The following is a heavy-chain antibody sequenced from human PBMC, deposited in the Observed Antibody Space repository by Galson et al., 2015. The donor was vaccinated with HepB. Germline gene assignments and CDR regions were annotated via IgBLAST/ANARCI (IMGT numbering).Heavy chain of an antibody. Sequence: SVKVSCKASGYTFTGYYMHWVRQAPGQGLEWMGWINPNSGGTNYAQKFQGWVTMTRDTSISTAYMELSRLRSDDTAVYYCARADGVRGVMDNWFDPWGQGTLVTVSS. CDR3: ARADGVRGVMDNWFDP. V-gene: IGHV1-2*04. CDR1: GYTFTGYY. J-gene: IGHJ5*02. D-gene: IGHD3-10*01. CDR2: INPNSGGT.